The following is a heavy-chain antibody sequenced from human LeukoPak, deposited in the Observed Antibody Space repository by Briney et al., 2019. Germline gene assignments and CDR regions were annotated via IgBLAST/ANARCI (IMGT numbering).Heavy chain of an antibody. CDR1: GFAFSRYW. Sequence: GGSLRLSCEASGFAFSRYWMHWVRQAPGKGLVWVSRIKSDGKTNYADSVKGRFTISRDNAKNTVSLQMDSLGAEDTGVYYCARAPSEVGGYYPEYFRRWGQGTLVTVSS. D-gene: IGHD3-22*01. J-gene: IGHJ1*01. CDR3: ARAPSEVGGYYPEYFRR. CDR2: IKSDGKT. V-gene: IGHV3-74*01.